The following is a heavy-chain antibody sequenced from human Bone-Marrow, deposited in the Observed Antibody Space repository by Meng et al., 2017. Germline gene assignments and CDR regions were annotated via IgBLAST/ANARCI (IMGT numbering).Heavy chain of an antibody. D-gene: IGHD3-10*01. J-gene: IGHJ4*02. Sequence: GSLRLSCAVYGGSFSGYYWSWIRQPAGKGLEWIGEINPSGSTNYNPSLKSRVTISVDTSKNQFSLKLSSVTAADPAVYYCASHRVVIWSEFDYLGQGTLVTVSS. CDR2: INPSGST. CDR3: ASHRVVIWSEFDY. V-gene: IGHV4-34*01. CDR1: GGSFSGYY.